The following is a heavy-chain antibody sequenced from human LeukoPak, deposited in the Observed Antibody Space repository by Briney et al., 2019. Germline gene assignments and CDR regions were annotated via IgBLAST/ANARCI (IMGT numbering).Heavy chain of an antibody. J-gene: IGHJ6*03. CDR3: ARHFFSSGWKSRYYYYYYMDV. V-gene: IGHV4-38-2*02. Sequence: SETLSLTCTVSGYSISSGYYWGWIRQPPGKGLEWIGSIYHSGSTYYNPSLKSRVTISVDTSKNQFSLKLSSVTAADTAVYYCARHFFSSGWKSRYYYYYYMDVWGKGTTVTISS. D-gene: IGHD6-19*01. CDR2: IYHSGST. CDR1: GYSISSGYY.